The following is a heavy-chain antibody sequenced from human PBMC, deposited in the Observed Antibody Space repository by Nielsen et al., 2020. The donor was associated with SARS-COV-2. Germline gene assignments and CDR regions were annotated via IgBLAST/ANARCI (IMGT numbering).Heavy chain of an antibody. CDR3: ARVSSMWLTYMDV. Sequence: SLKISCAASGFTFDDYAMHWVRQAPGKGLEWVSGISWNSGSIAYADSVKGRFTISRDNAKNSLSLQMNSLRAEDTAVYYCARVSSMWLTYMDVWGQGTTVTVSS. CDR2: ISWNSGSI. D-gene: IGHD6-19*01. CDR1: GFTFDDYA. J-gene: IGHJ6*02. V-gene: IGHV3-9*01.